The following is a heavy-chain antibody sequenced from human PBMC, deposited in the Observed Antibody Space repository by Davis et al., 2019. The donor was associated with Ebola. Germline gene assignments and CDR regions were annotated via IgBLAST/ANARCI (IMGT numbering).Heavy chain of an antibody. CDR2: IWYDGSNK. Sequence: GESLKISCAASGFTFSSYGMHWVRQAPGKGLEWVAVIWYDGSNKYYADSVKGRFTISRDNSKNTLYLQMNSLRAEDTAVYYCARGEAAAGNFDYWGQGTLVTVSS. CDR1: GFTFSSYG. D-gene: IGHD6-13*01. CDR3: ARGEAAAGNFDY. V-gene: IGHV3-33*01. J-gene: IGHJ4*02.